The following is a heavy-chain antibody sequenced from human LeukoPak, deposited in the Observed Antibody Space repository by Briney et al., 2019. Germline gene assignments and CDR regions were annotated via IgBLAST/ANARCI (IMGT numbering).Heavy chain of an antibody. D-gene: IGHD3-10*01. CDR2: ISSSSSTI. J-gene: IGHJ4*02. V-gene: IGHV3-48*01. CDR3: ARRPNYYGSGSYHHFDY. Sequence: PGGSLRLSCAASGFTFSSYSMNWVRQAPGKGLEWVSYISSSSSTIYYADSVKGRFTISRDNAKNSLYLQMSSLRAEDTAVYYSARRPNYYGSGSYHHFDYWGQGTLVTVSS. CDR1: GFTFSSYS.